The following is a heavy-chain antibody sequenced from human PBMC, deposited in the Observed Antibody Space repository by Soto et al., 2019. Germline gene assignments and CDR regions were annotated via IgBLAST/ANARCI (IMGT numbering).Heavy chain of an antibody. V-gene: IGHV4-59*01. D-gene: IGHD2-15*01. CDR3: ARHPVGYCSGGRCYWDNWFDP. CDR2: IYLGGSI. CDR1: GGNISSGC. Sequence: SETMSLTCSVSGGNISSGCWTWIGHTPGKGLEWIGYIYLGGSINYNPSLKSRVIISVDTAKNQFSLSLSSVTAADTAVYYCARHPVGYCSGGRCYWDNWFDPWGQGTLVTVSS. J-gene: IGHJ5*02.